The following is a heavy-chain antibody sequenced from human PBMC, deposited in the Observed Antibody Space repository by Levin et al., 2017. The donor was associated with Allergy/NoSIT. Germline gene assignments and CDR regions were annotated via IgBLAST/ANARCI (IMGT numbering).Heavy chain of an antibody. Sequence: SETLSLTCTVSGGSISSSSYYWGWIRQPPGKGLEWIGSIYYSGSTYYNPSLKSRVTISVDTSKNQFSLKLSSVTAADTAVYYCAREYYDSSGYPGAFDIWGQGTMVTVSS. CDR2: IYYSGST. D-gene: IGHD3-22*01. CDR1: GGSISSSSYY. J-gene: IGHJ3*02. V-gene: IGHV4-39*07. CDR3: AREYYDSSGYPGAFDI.